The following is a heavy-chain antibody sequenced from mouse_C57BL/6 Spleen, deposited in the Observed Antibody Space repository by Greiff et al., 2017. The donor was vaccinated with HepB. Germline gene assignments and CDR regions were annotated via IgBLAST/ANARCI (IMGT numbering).Heavy chain of an antibody. Sequence: DVKLQESGPGLVKPSQSLSLTCSVTGYSITSGYYWNWIRQFPGNKLEWMGYISYDGSNNYNPSLKNRISITRDTSKNQFFLKLNSVTTEDTATYYCAPIYYDYDVGYFDVWGTGTTVTVSS. CDR3: APIYYDYDVGYFDV. J-gene: IGHJ1*03. CDR1: GYSITSGYY. D-gene: IGHD2-4*01. CDR2: ISYDGSN. V-gene: IGHV3-6*01.